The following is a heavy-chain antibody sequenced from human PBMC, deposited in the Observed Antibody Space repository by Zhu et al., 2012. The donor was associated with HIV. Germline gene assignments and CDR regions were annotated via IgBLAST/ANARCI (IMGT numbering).Heavy chain of an antibody. CDR3: ARGGTMFGPPTS. V-gene: IGHV4-4*07. CDR2: LHSSGTV. J-gene: IGHJ5*02. CDR1: GDSMSGFY. Sequence: QVQLQESGPGLVKPSETLSLDCSVSGDSMSGFYWTWVRQPAGKGLEWMGRLHSSGTVDYSPSLRSRITMSLDTPKRQFSLRLTSVAAADTASYYCARGGTMFGPPTSWGPGVLVTVSS. D-gene: IGHD3-16*01.